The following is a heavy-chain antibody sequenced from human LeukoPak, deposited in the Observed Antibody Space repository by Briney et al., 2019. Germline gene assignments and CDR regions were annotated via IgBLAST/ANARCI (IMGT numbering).Heavy chain of an antibody. Sequence: PSETLSLTCAVYGGSFSGYYWSWIRQPPGKGLEWIGEINHSGSTNYNPSLKSRVTMSIDTSKNQFSLRVTSVTAADTAVYYCARGGSTWYADYWGQGTLVTVSS. CDR1: GGSFSGYY. D-gene: IGHD6-13*01. V-gene: IGHV4-34*01. CDR2: INHSGST. J-gene: IGHJ4*02. CDR3: ARGGSTWYADY.